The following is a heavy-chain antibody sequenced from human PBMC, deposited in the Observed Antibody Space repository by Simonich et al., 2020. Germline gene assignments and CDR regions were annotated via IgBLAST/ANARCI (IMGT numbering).Heavy chain of an antibody. CDR3: ARASRGTWWYCYFDY. CDR1: GYTVTSAG. D-gene: IGHD2-15*01. Sequence: QVQRVQSGAEVKKPGASVKVSCKASGYTVTSAGISWVRQAPGQGLGWRGWSSDYQGTTNYAQKLQGRVTMTTAPSTSTAYMELRSLRSDDTAVYYCARASRGTWWYCYFDYWGQGTLVTVSS. CDR2: SSDYQGTT. V-gene: IGHV1-18*01. J-gene: IGHJ4*02.